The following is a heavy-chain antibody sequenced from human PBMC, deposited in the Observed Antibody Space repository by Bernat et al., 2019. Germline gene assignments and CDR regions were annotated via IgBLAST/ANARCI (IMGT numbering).Heavy chain of an antibody. CDR1: GFTFSDYY. CDR2: INHSGST. D-gene: IGHD6-6*01. CDR3: ARGGIAARPYYFDY. J-gene: IGHJ4*02. Sequence: QVQLVESGGGLVKPGGSLRLSCAASGFTFSDYYMSWIRQPPGKGLEWIGEINHSGSTNYNPSLKSRVTISVDTSKNQFSLKLSSVTAADTAVYYCARGGIAARPYYFDYWGQGTLVTVSS. V-gene: IGHV4-34*01.